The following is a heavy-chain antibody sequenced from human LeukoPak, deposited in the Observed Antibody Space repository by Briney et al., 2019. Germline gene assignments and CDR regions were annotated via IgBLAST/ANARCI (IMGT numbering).Heavy chain of an antibody. V-gene: IGHV3-23*01. J-gene: IGHJ4*02. CDR3: AKDIARQPALYYLDY. CDR2: ISGSGGST. Sequence: GGSLRLSCAASGFTFSSYAMSWARQAPGKGLEWVSAISGSGGSTYYADSVKGRFTISRDNSKNTLYLQMNSLRAEDTAVYYCAKDIARQPALYYLDYWGQGTLVTVSS. D-gene: IGHD2/OR15-2a*01. CDR1: GFTFSSYA.